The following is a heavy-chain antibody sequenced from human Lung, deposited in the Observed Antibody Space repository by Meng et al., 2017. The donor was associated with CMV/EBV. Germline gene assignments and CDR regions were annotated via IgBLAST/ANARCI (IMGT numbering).Heavy chain of an antibody. CDR3: AKDGGYCSSTSCYLIPTYYYYYGMDV. CDR2: ISGSGGST. CDR1: GFTFSSYA. Sequence: GGSLRLXCAASGFTFSSYAMSWVRQAPGKGLEWVSAISGSGGSTYYADSVKGRFTISRDNSKNTLYLQMNSLRAEDTAVYYCAKDGGYCSSTSCYLIPTYYYYYGMDVCGQGTTVTVSS. D-gene: IGHD2-2*01. J-gene: IGHJ6*02. V-gene: IGHV3-23*01.